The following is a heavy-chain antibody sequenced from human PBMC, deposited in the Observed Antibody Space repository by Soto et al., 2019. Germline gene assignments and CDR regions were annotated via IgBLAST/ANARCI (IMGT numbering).Heavy chain of an antibody. CDR2: ISYSGNT. D-gene: IGHD2-15*01. CDR3: AGLRGYAGSPIDY. Sequence: SETLSLTCTVSGGSIISGYWSWIRQPPGKGLEWIGYISYSGNTNYNPSLKSRVTMSVDTPKNQFSLRLISVTTADTAVYYCAGLRGYAGSPIDYWGQGTLVTVSS. V-gene: IGHV4-59*01. CDR1: GGSIISGY. J-gene: IGHJ4*02.